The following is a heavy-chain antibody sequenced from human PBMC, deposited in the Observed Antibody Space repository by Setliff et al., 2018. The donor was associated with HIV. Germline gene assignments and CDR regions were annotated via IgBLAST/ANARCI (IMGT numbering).Heavy chain of an antibody. CDR1: GGPFSSTS. D-gene: IGHD3-16*01. J-gene: IGHJ6*04. Sequence: SETLSLTCTVSGGPFSSTSWSWIRQFPGQGLEWTGYIYYSGNTNYNPSLKSRVTISIDTSKNRFFLKLNSVTAADTAIYYCARDLHQPGYFYYVDVWGKGTAVTVSS. CDR3: ARDLHQPGYFYYVDV. V-gene: IGHV4-59*01. CDR2: IYYSGNT.